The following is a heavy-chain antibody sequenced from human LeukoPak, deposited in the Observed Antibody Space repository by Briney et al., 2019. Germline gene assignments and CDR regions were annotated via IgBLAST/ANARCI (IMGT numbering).Heavy chain of an antibody. D-gene: IGHD1-1*01. J-gene: IGHJ4*02. V-gene: IGHV4-59*01. CDR2: IYYSGST. CDR1: GGSISSYY. Sequence: SETLSLTCTVSGGSISSYYWSWIRQPPGKGLEWIGYIYYSGSTNYNPSLKSRVTISVDTSKNQFSLKLSSVTAADTAVYYCARDTPLEEGPDYWGQGTLVTVSS. CDR3: ARDTPLEEGPDY.